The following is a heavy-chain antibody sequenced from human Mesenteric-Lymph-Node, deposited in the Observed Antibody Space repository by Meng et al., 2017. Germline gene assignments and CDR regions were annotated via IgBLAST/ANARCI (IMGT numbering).Heavy chain of an antibody. CDR1: GFTFSTYA. CDR3: AKAKWTNYFDY. D-gene: IGHD1-26*01. CDR2: ISSTSDYI. J-gene: IGHJ4*02. V-gene: IGHV3-21*04. Sequence: GESLKISCEASGFTFSTYAMNWVRQAPGKGLEWLSSISSTSDYIYYADSVKGRFTISRDNTKNSLFLQVNSLRAEDTAVYYCAKAKWTNYFDYWGQGTLVT.